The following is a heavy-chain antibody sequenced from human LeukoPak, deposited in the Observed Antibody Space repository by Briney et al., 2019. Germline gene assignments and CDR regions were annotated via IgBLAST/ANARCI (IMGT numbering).Heavy chain of an antibody. Sequence: GESLKISCKGSGYSFTSYWNGWVRQMPGKGLEWMGIIYPGDSDTRYSPSFQGQVTISADKSISTAYLQWSSLKASDTAMYYCARGVPAAMSWFDPWGQGTLVTVSS. D-gene: IGHD2-2*01. CDR3: ARGVPAAMSWFDP. CDR1: GYSFTSYW. CDR2: IYPGDSDT. J-gene: IGHJ5*02. V-gene: IGHV5-51*01.